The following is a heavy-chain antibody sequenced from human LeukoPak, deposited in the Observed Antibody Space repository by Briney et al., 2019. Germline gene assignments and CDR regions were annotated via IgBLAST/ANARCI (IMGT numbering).Heavy chain of an antibody. V-gene: IGHV3-23*01. CDR1: GLTFSSYA. CDR2: MSSSGGNT. Sequence: PGGSLRLSCATSGLTFSSYAMSWVRQAPGKGLEWVSAMSSSGGNTYYADSVKGRFTISRDNFKNTLYLQMNSLRAEDTAVYYCATSGPNYGAFGLFDHRGQGTLVTVSS. CDR3: ATSGPNYGAFGLFDH. J-gene: IGHJ4*02. D-gene: IGHD3/OR15-3a*01.